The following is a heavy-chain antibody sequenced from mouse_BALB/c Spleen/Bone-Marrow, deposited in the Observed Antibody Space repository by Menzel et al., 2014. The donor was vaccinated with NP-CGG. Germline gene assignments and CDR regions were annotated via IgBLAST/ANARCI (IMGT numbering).Heavy chain of an antibody. CDR1: GFTFSSYG. V-gene: IGHV5-6-3*01. Sequence: VQLKESGGGLVQPGGSLKLSCAASGFTFSSYGMSWVRQTPDKRLEMIATINVNGDTTYHPDSVKGRFTISGDNVKNTLYLQMSSLKSEDTAMYYCARGYDYSSWFAYWGQGTLVTVSA. D-gene: IGHD2-4*01. CDR3: ARGYDYSSWFAY. CDR2: INVNGDTT. J-gene: IGHJ3*01.